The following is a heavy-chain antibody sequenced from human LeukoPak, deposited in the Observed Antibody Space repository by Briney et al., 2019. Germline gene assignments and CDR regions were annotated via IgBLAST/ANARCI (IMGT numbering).Heavy chain of an antibody. CDR3: ARAGLYYYDSSGYAFDI. J-gene: IGHJ3*02. Sequence: SETLSLTCAVYGGSFSGYYWSWIRQPPGKGLEWIGSIYHSGSTNYNPSLKSRVTISVDTSKNQFSLKLSSVTAADTAVYYCARAGLYYYDSSGYAFDIWGQGTMVTVSS. V-gene: IGHV4-34*01. CDR1: GGSFSGYY. CDR2: IYHSGST. D-gene: IGHD3-22*01.